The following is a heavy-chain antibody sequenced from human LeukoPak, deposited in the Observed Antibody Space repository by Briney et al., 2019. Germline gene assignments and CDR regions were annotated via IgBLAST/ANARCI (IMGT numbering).Heavy chain of an antibody. Sequence: GGSLRLSCAASGFTFNSYAMTWVRQAPGKGLEWLANISYDGSGKYYVESMKGRLTISRDDAKKSLFLQMNSLRGEDMAIYFCARGPSVEVASREGLYLDYWGQGALVTVSS. CDR3: ARGPSVEVASREGLYLDY. D-gene: IGHD4-23*01. J-gene: IGHJ4*02. CDR1: GFTFNSYA. V-gene: IGHV3-7*04. CDR2: ISYDGSGK.